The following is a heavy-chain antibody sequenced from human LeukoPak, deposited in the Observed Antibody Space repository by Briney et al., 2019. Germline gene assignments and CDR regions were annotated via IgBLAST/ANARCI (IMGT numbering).Heavy chain of an antibody. J-gene: IGHJ4*02. D-gene: IGHD4-17*01. Sequence: PSQTLSLICTVSGGSISSGDYYWSWIRQPPGTGLEWIGYIYYSGSTYYNPSLKSRVTISVDTSKNQFSLKLSSVTAADTAVYYCARGGMTTEGTFDYWGQGTLVTVSS. CDR3: ARGGMTTEGTFDY. CDR2: IYYSGST. V-gene: IGHV4-30-4*08. CDR1: GGSISSGDYY.